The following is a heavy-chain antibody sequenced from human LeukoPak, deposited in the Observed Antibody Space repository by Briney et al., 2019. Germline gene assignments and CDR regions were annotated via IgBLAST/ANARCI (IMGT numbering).Heavy chain of an antibody. J-gene: IGHJ4*02. CDR1: GFTFSSYA. CDR2: ISSSGSTI. CDR3: ARDRGYDFWSGYLFDY. Sequence: GGSLRLSCAASGFTFSSYAMSWIRQAPGKGLEWVSYISSSGSTIYYADSVKGRFTISRDNAKNSLYLQMNSLRAEDTAVYYCARDRGYDFWSGYLFDYWGQGTLVTVSP. D-gene: IGHD3-3*01. V-gene: IGHV3-11*01.